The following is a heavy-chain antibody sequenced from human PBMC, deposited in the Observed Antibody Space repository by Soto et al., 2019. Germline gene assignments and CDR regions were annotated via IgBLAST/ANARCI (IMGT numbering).Heavy chain of an antibody. Sequence: QVQLVQSGAEVKKPGASVKVSCKASGYTFTSYAMHWVRQAPGQRLEWMGWINAGNGNTKYSQKFQGRVTITRDTSASTAYMELSSPRSEDTAVYYCARDGFYCSGGSCYSDYYYYGMDVWGQGTTVTVSS. CDR1: GYTFTSYA. D-gene: IGHD2-15*01. CDR2: INAGNGNT. V-gene: IGHV1-3*01. J-gene: IGHJ6*02. CDR3: ARDGFYCSGGSCYSDYYYYGMDV.